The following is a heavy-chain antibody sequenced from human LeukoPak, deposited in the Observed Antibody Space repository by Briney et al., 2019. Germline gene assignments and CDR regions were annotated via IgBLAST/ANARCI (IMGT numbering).Heavy chain of an antibody. CDR1: GFSFDDYA. D-gene: IGHD2-15*01. CDR2: INGNNVGT. Sequence: GGSLRLSCAASGFSFDDYAMHWVRQTPGKGLEWVSLINGNNVGTSYADSVKGRFTISRDNSKNSLYLQMNSLRTEDTALYYCAKEAQDLSLDYWGQGNLVTVSS. V-gene: IGHV3-43*02. CDR3: AKEAQDLSLDY. J-gene: IGHJ4*02.